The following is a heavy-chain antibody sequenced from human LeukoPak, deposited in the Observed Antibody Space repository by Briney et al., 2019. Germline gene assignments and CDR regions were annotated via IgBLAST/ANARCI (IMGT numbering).Heavy chain of an antibody. J-gene: IGHJ3*02. CDR3: ARVVDYGDHPTWGPDAFDI. D-gene: IGHD4-17*01. CDR1: GFTFSSYS. V-gene: IGHV3-48*01. Sequence: GSLRLSCAASGFTFSSYSMNWVRQAPGKGLEWVSYISSSSSTIYYADSVKGRFTISRDNAKNSLYLQMNSLRAEDTAVYYCARVVDYGDHPTWGPDAFDIWGQGTMVTVSS. CDR2: ISSSSSTI.